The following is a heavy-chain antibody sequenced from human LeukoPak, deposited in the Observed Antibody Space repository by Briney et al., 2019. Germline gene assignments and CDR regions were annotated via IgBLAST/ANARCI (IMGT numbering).Heavy chain of an antibody. J-gene: IGHJ3*02. D-gene: IGHD3-10*01. CDR3: ARDRLEITMVRGVIILDAFDI. CDR1: GGPISSGGYY. V-gene: IGHV4-30-2*01. CDR2: IYHSGST. Sequence: SQTLSLTCTVSGGPISSGGYYWSWIRQPPGKGLEWIGYIYHSGSTYYNPSLKSRVTISVDRSKNQFSLKLSSVTAADTAVYYCARDRLEITMVRGVIILDAFDIWGQGTMVTVSS.